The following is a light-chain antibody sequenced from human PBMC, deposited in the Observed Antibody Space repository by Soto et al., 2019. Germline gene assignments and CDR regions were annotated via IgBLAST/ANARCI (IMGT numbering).Light chain of an antibody. Sequence: DIQMTQSPSTLSASVGDRVTITCRASQSISSWLAWYQQKPGKAPKLLIYKASNLESGVTSRFSGSGSGTEFTLTISSLQPDDFAIYYCQQYDTYTTFGQGTKVEIK. CDR1: QSISSW. V-gene: IGKV1-5*03. CDR3: QQYDTYTT. CDR2: KAS. J-gene: IGKJ1*01.